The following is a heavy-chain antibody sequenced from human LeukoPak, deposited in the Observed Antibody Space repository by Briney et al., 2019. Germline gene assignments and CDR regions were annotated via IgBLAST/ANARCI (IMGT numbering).Heavy chain of an antibody. V-gene: IGHV4-34*01. J-gene: IGHJ5*02. CDR1: GGSFSGYY. D-gene: IGHD5-18*01. CDR3: ARGLGYSYGPLWWFDP. Sequence: PSETLSLTCAVYGGSFSGYYWSWIRQPPGKGLEWIGEINHSGSTNYNPSLKSRVTISVDTSKNQFSLKLSSVTAADTAVYYCARGLGYSYGPLWWFDPWGQGTLVTVFS. CDR2: INHSGST.